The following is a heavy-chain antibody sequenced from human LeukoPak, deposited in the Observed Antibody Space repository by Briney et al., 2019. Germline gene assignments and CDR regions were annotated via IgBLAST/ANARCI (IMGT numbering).Heavy chain of an antibody. J-gene: IGHJ4*02. D-gene: IGHD1-26*01. CDR2: IYNSAST. Sequence: PSETLSLTCTVSGGSISSYYWSWLRQPPGKGLEWFGFIYNSASTNYHPSLKSRVTISVDTSKNQFALKLSSVTAADTAVYYCARSGSYTTVGDYWGQGTLVTVSS. CDR1: GGSISSYY. V-gene: IGHV4-59*01. CDR3: ARSGSYTTVGDY.